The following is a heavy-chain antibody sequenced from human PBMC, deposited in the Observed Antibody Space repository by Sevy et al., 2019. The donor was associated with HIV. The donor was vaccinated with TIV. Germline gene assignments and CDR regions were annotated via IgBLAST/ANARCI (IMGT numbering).Heavy chain of an antibody. CDR1: GFTFSSYG. V-gene: IGHV3-33*01. J-gene: IGHJ4*02. D-gene: IGHD3-9*01. CDR2: IWYDGSNK. CDR3: ARGGNWFRS. Sequence: GGFLRLSCAASGFTFSSYGMHCVRQAPGKGLEWVAVIWYDGSNKYYADSVKGRFTISRDNSKNTLYLQMNSLRSEDTAVYYCARGGNWFRSWGQGTLVTVSS.